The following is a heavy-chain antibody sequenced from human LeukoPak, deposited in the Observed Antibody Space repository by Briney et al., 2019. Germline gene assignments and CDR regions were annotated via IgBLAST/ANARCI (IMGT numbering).Heavy chain of an antibody. CDR3: AKGYCSSTSCSGDY. V-gene: IGHV3-9*03. CDR1: GFTFDDYA. D-gene: IGHD2-2*01. Sequence: GGSLRLSCAASGFTFDDYAMHWVRQAPGKGLEWVSGISWNSGSIAYADSVKGRFTISRDNAKTSLYLQMNSLRAEDMALYYCAKGYCSSTSCSGDYWGQGTLVTVSS. J-gene: IGHJ4*02. CDR2: ISWNSGSI.